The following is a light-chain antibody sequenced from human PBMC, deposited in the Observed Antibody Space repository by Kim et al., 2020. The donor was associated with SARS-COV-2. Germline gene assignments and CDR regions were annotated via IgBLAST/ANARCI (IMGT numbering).Light chain of an antibody. CDR3: QSSDSSDTFWV. CDR2: EDT. V-gene: IGLV3-25*03. J-gene: IGLJ3*02. Sequence: SYELTQPPSVSVPPGQTARITCSGDALPNQYAYWFQQKPGQAPVLVIYEDTERPSGIPERSSGSTSGTTVTLTISGVQAEDEADYYCQSSDSSDTFWVFGGGTQLTVL. CDR1: ALPNQY.